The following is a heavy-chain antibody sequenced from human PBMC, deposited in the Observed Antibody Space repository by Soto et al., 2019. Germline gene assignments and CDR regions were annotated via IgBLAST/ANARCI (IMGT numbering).Heavy chain of an antibody. CDR1: GFTVSSHA. J-gene: IGHJ3*02. CDR3: APHVSCSGGSCQYDAFAI. V-gene: IGHV3-23*01. D-gene: IGHD2-15*01. CDR2: ITADGGT. Sequence: EVQVSESGGGLVQPGGSLRLSCEGSGFTVSSHAMTWIRQAPGKGPEWVSTITADGGTYYADSVKGRFAMSRDTSERTLYLEMDSLGAEDTAAYYCAPHVSCSGGSCQYDAFAIRGQGTMVTVSS.